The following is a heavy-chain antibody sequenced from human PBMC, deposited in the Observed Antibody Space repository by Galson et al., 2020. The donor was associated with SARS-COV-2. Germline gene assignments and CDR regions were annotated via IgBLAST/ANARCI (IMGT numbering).Heavy chain of an antibody. Sequence: QAGGSLRLSCAASGFTFSSYGMHWVRQAPGKGLEWVAVIWYDGSNKYYADSVKGRFTISRDNSKNTLYLQMNSLRAEDTAVYYCARAKQDSSSWYGDAFDIGGQGTMVTVSS. D-gene: IGHD6-13*01. J-gene: IGHJ3*02. V-gene: IGHV3-33*01. CDR3: ARAKQDSSSWYGDAFDI. CDR2: IWYDGSNK. CDR1: GFTFSSYG.